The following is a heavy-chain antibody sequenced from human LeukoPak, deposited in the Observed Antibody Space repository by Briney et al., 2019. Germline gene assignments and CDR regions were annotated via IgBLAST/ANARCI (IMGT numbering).Heavy chain of an antibody. CDR3: AGGYYDSSGYRDFDY. Sequence: SETLSLTCTVSGGSISSGGYYWSWIRQHPGKGLECIGYIYYSGSANYNPSLKSRVTISVDTSKNQFSLKLSSVTAADTAVYYCAGGYYDSSGYRDFDYWGQGTLVTVSP. CDR1: GGSISSGGYY. V-gene: IGHV4-61*08. CDR2: IYYSGSA. J-gene: IGHJ4*02. D-gene: IGHD3-22*01.